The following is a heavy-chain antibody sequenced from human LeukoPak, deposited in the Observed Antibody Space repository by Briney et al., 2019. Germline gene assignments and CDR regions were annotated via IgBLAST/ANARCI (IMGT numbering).Heavy chain of an antibody. CDR1: GYTFTSYD. J-gene: IGHJ4*02. V-gene: IGHV1-24*01. CDR2: FDPEDGET. D-gene: IGHD6-19*01. CDR3: ATLAVSSGWYLHTDY. Sequence: ASVKVSCKASGYTFTSYDINWVRQAPGKGLEWMGGFDPEDGETIYAQKFQGRVTMTEDTSTDTAYMELSSLRSEDTAVYYCATLAVSSGWYLHTDYWGQGTLVTVSS.